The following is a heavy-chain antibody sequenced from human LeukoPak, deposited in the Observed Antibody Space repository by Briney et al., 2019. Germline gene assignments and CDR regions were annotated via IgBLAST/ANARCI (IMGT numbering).Heavy chain of an antibody. D-gene: IGHD5-24*01. CDR2: VSYSGRT. J-gene: IGHJ2*01. CDR1: GGSITNYY. V-gene: IGHV4-59*01. CDR3: ARPGRQDAYNGHYWYFDL. Sequence: PSATLSLTCTVSGGSITNYYWNWIRQPPGKDLEWIGCVSYSGRTHYSSALKSRVTISVDTSKNQFSLNLRSVTAADTAVYYCARPGRQDAYNGHYWYFDLWGRGTLVTVSS.